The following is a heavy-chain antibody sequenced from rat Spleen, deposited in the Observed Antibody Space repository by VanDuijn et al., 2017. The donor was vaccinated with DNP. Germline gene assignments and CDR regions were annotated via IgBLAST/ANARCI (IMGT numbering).Heavy chain of an antibody. Sequence: EVQLVESGGGLVQPGRSLKLSCAASGFTFSDYYMAWVRQAPKKGLEWVAAISYEGSRTYYGDSVKGRFTISRDNAKSTLYLQMDSLRSEETATYYCAKAGGYSPWYFDYWGQGVMVTVSS. CDR2: ISYEGSRT. CDR1: GFTFSDYY. J-gene: IGHJ2*01. D-gene: IGHD1-11*01. CDR3: AKAGGYSPWYFDY. V-gene: IGHV5-22*01.